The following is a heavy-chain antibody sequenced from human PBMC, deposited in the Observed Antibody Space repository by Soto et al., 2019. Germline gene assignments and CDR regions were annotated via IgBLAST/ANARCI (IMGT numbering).Heavy chain of an antibody. D-gene: IGHD6-13*01. CDR1: GYTFTSYA. V-gene: IGHV1-3*01. J-gene: IGHJ4*02. Sequence: ASVKVSCKASGYTFTSYAMHWVRQAPGQRLEWMGWINAGNGNTKYSQKFQGRVTITRDTSASTAYMELSSLRSEDTAVYYCARSGYSSSWYGGGFDYWGQATMDTVSS. CDR2: INAGNGNT. CDR3: ARSGYSSSWYGGGFDY.